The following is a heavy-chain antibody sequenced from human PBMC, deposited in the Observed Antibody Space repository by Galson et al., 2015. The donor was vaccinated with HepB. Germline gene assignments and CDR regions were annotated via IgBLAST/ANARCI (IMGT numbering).Heavy chain of an antibody. CDR3: ARRSGRFLEWDYYYGMDV. D-gene: IGHD3-3*01. Sequence: QSGAEVKKPGESLKISCKGSGYSFTSYWIGWVRQMPGKGLEWMGIIYPGDSDTRYSPSFQGQVTISADKSISTAYLQWSSLKASDTAMYYCARRSGRFLEWDYYYGMDVWGQGTTVTVSS. J-gene: IGHJ6*02. CDR2: IYPGDSDT. V-gene: IGHV5-51*03. CDR1: GYSFTSYW.